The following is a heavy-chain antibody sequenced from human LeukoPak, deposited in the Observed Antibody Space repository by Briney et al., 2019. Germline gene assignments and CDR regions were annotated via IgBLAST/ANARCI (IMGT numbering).Heavy chain of an antibody. CDR2: ISSSGSTI. Sequence: GGSLRLSCAASGFTFSDYYMSWIRQAPGKGLEWVSYISSSGSTIYYADSVKGRFTISRDNAKNSLYLQMNSLRAEDTAVYYCASAEATVTKPFDYWGQGTLVTVSS. CDR1: GFTFSDYY. D-gene: IGHD4-17*01. J-gene: IGHJ4*02. CDR3: ASAEATVTKPFDY. V-gene: IGHV3-11*04.